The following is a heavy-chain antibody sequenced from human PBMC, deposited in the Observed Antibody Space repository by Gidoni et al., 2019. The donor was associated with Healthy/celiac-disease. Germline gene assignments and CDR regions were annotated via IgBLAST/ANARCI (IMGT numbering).Heavy chain of an antibody. D-gene: IGHD6-13*01. V-gene: IGHV3-30-3*01. J-gene: IGHJ4*02. CDR2: ISYDGSNK. CDR1: GFTLSSYA. Sequence: QVQLVESGGGVVQHGRSLRLSCAASGFTLSSYAMHWVRQAPGKGLEWVAVISYDGSNKYYADSVKGRFTISRDNSKNTLYLQMNSLRAEDTAVYYCAREIAAAGKGGYWGQGTLVTVSS. CDR3: AREIAAAGKGGY.